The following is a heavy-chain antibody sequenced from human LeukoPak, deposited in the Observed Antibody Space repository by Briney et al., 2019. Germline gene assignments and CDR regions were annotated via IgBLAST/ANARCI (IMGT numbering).Heavy chain of an antibody. CDR3: ARGAPPFVLRFLEWLLSRIFDY. CDR1: GGSFSGYY. Sequence: SETLSLTCAVYGGSFSGYYWSWIRQPPGKGLEWIGEINHSGSTNYNPSLKSRVTISVDTSKNQFSLKLSSVTAADTAVYYCARGAPPFVLRFLEWLLSRIFDYWGQGTLVTVSS. V-gene: IGHV4-34*01. J-gene: IGHJ4*02. D-gene: IGHD3-3*01. CDR2: INHSGST.